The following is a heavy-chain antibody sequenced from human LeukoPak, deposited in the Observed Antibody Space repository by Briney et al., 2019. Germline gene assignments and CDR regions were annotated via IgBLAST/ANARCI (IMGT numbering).Heavy chain of an antibody. D-gene: IGHD3-22*01. CDR3: AKRGVVIRVILVGFHKEAYYFDS. CDR1: GITLSNYG. Sequence: GGSLRLSCAVSGITLSNYGMSWVRQAPGKGLEWVAGISDSGGSTNYADSVKGRFTISRDNPKNTQYLQMNSLRAEDTAVYFCAKRGVVIRVILVGFHKEAYYFDSWGQGALVTVSS. CDR2: ISDSGGST. V-gene: IGHV3-23*01. J-gene: IGHJ4*02.